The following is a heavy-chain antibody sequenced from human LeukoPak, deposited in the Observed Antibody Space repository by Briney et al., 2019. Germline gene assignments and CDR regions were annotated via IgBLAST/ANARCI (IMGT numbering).Heavy chain of an antibody. J-gene: IGHJ4*02. D-gene: IGHD3-3*01. V-gene: IGHV3-13*01. CDR2: IGTAGDT. CDR3: ATATKSGYYSY. Sequence: DPGGSLRLSCVASGFTFRTYDMPWVRQARGEGLEWVSAIGTAGDTYYPGSVKGRFTISRENAENSLYLQMNSLRVGDTAMYYCATATKSGYYSYWGQGTLVTVSS. CDR1: GFTFRTYD.